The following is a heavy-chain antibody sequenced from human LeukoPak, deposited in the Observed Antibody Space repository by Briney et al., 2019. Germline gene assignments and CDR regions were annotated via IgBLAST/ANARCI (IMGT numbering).Heavy chain of an antibody. J-gene: IGHJ4*02. Sequence: GGSLRLSCAASGFTFSSYSMNWVRQAPGKGLEWVSSISSSSSYIYYADSVKGRFTISRDNAKNSLYLQMNSLRAEDTAVYYCARDSYYDSSGYYYRARFDYWGQGTLVTVSS. CDR1: GFTFSSYS. D-gene: IGHD3-22*01. CDR2: ISSSSSYI. V-gene: IGHV3-21*01. CDR3: ARDSYYDSSGYYYRARFDY.